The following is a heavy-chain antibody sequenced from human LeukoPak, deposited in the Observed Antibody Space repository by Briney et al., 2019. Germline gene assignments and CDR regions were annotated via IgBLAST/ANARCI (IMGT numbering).Heavy chain of an antibody. Sequence: SETLSLTCTVSGGSISSYYWSWIRQPPGKGLEWIGYIYYSGSTNYNPSLKSRVTISVDTSKNQFSLKLSSVTAADTAVYYCATSGSPYCSSTSCYLWWGQGTLVTVSS. D-gene: IGHD2-2*01. CDR3: ATSGSPYCSSTSCYLW. V-gene: IGHV4-59*01. CDR2: IYYSGST. CDR1: GGSISSYY. J-gene: IGHJ4*02.